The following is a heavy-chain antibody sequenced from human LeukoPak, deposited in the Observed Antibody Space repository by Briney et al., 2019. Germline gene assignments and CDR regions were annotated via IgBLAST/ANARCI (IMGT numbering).Heavy chain of an antibody. CDR1: GYSTSSGYY. CDR3: AREDSGYETDIDY. J-gene: IGHJ4*02. V-gene: IGHV4-38-2*02. CDR2: IYHSGST. D-gene: IGHD5-12*01. Sequence: SETLSLTCTVSGYSTSSGYYWGWIRQPPGKGLEWIGSIYHSGSTYYNPSLKSRVTISVDTSKNQFSLKLSSVTAADTAVYYCAREDSGYETDIDYWGQGTLVTVSS.